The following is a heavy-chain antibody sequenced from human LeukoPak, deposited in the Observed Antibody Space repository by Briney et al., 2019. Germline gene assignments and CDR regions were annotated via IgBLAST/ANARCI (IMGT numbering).Heavy chain of an antibody. J-gene: IGHJ4*02. CDR1: GFTFSSYG. D-gene: IGHD5-12*01. V-gene: IGHV3-30*18. Sequence: GGSLRLSCAASGFTFSSYGMHWVRQAPGKGLEWVAVISYDGGNKYYADSVKGRFTISRDNSKNTLYLQMNSLRAEDTAVYYCAKDRGYIVAAITYDYWGQGTLVTVSS. CDR3: AKDRGYIVAAITYDY. CDR2: ISYDGGNK.